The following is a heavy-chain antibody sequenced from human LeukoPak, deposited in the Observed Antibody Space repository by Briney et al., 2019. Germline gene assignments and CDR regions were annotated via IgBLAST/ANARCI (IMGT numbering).Heavy chain of an antibody. D-gene: IGHD3-22*01. Sequence: GGSLRHSCDASGVTLSVYARSWVRQGTGKGLEWVSSITSSGEATYYADSVKGRFTISRDNSRYTLYLQMNSLRAEDTSVYEYAKDRPNDYHSNGHYDRRDGDSWGQGTLVTVSS. CDR1: GVTLSVYA. CDR3: AKDRPNDYHSNGHYDRRDGDS. J-gene: IGHJ5*01. CDR2: ITSSGEAT. V-gene: IGHV3-23*01.